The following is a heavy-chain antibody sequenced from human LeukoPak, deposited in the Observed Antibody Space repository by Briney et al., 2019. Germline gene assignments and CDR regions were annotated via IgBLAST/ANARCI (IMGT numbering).Heavy chain of an antibody. CDR3: ARDRDSSGWYDAFDI. D-gene: IGHD6-19*01. V-gene: IGHV3-23*01. CDR2: ISGSGGST. CDR1: GFTFSSYA. Sequence: SGGSLRLSCAASGFTFSSYAMSWVRQAPGKGLEWVSAISGSGGSTYYADSVKGRFTISRDNSKNTLYLQMNSLRAEDTAVYYCARDRDSSGWYDAFDIWGQGTMVTVSS. J-gene: IGHJ3*02.